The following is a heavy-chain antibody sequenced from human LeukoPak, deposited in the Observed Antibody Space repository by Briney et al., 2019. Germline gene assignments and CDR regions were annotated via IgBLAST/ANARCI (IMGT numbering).Heavy chain of an antibody. CDR2: ISGSGYYS. V-gene: IGHV3-23*01. Sequence: PGGSLRLSCAASEFTFDNYAMSWVRQAPGKGLEWVSGISGSGYYSYYADSVKGRFTVSRDNSKTTLYLQMNSLRAEDTAVYYCARDLWDGSGSYYKGDYWGQGTLVTVSS. CDR1: EFTFDNYA. J-gene: IGHJ4*02. CDR3: ARDLWDGSGSYYKGDY. D-gene: IGHD3-10*01.